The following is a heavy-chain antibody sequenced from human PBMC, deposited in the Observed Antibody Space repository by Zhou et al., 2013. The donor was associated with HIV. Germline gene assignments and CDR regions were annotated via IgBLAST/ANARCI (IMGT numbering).Heavy chain of an antibody. CDR2: IHTSGGT. CDR3: ARVGGSWSGYLKGSYYMDF. CDR1: GGSISSGSYY. V-gene: IGHV4-61*09. D-gene: IGHD3-3*01. Sequence: QVQLQESGPELVKTSQTLSLTCTVSGGSISSGSYYWSWIRQPAGKGLEWIGHIHTSGGTNYNPSLKSRVTISVDTSKNQFSLKLTSVTAADTAVYYCARVGGSWSGYLKGSYYMDFWGKGTTVTVSS. J-gene: IGHJ6*03.